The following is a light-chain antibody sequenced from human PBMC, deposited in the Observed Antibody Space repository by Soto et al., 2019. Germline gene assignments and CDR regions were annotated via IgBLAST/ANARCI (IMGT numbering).Light chain of an antibody. CDR3: QQANSFPLP. J-gene: IGKJ4*01. CDR2: TVS. Sequence: DIPMTQSPSSVSASVGDRVTITCRASQGISSWLAGYPQKPGKAPKILIYTVSSLQSGVPSSFSGRRSGTDFTLSISSLQPEDFPTDYCQQANSFPLPFGGGTKVEIK. V-gene: IGKV1-12*01. CDR1: QGISSW.